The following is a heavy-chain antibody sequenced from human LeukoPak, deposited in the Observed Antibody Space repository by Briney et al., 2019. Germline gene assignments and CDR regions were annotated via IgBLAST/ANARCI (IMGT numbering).Heavy chain of an antibody. D-gene: IGHD6-19*01. CDR1: GFTFSSYG. Sequence: GGSLRLSCAASGFTFSSYGMHWVRQAPGKGLEWVAVIWYDGSNKYYADSVKGRFTISRDNSKNTLYLQMNSLRAEDTAVYYCARDGVLAVAGTPTHAFDIWGQGTMVTVSS. CDR3: ARDGVLAVAGTPTHAFDI. J-gene: IGHJ3*02. V-gene: IGHV3-33*08. CDR2: IWYDGSNK.